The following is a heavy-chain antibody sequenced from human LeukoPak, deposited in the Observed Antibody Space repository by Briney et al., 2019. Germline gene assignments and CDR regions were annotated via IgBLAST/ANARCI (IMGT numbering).Heavy chain of an antibody. CDR2: ISYDGSNK. V-gene: IGHV3-30*03. Sequence: SGGSLRLSCAASGFTFSSYGMHWVRQAPGKGLEWVAVISYDGSNKYYADSVKGRFTISRDNARNSLYLQMNSLRAEDTAVYYCARGSEWELLSCDHWGQGTLVTVSS. J-gene: IGHJ5*02. D-gene: IGHD1-26*01. CDR3: ARGSEWELLSCDH. CDR1: GFTFSSYG.